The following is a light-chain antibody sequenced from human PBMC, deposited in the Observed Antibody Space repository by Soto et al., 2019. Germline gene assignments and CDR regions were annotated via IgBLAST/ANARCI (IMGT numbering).Light chain of an antibody. Sequence: QSVLTQPASVSGSLGQSITISCTGTTRDIAGYNYISWYQQLPGKAPKLMIYQVTIRPSGISNRFSGSKSGNTASLTISGLQAEDEADYYCTSFSSSTSLHVFGTGTKVTLL. CDR2: QVT. CDR1: TRDIAGYNY. J-gene: IGLJ1*01. V-gene: IGLV2-14*01. CDR3: TSFSSSTSLHV.